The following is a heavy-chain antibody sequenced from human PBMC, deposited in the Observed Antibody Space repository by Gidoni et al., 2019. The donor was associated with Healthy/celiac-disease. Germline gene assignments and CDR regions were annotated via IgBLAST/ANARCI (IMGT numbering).Heavy chain of an antibody. CDR3: ARGPPRGGYSQDY. Sequence: QVQLQQWGAGLLKPSETLSLTCAVYGGSFSGYYWSWIRQPPGKGLEWIGEINHSGSTNYNPSLKSRVTILVDTSKNQFSLKLSSVTAADTAVYYCARGPPRGGYSQDYWGQGTLVTVSS. CDR2: INHSGST. D-gene: IGHD5-18*01. J-gene: IGHJ4*02. CDR1: GGSFSGYY. V-gene: IGHV4-34*01.